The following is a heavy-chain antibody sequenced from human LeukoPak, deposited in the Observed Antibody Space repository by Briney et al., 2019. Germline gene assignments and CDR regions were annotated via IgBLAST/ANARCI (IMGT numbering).Heavy chain of an antibody. V-gene: IGHV4-61*01. CDR2: IYYSGTT. J-gene: IGHJ4*02. CDR3: ARDRVRGNSNPFFDY. CDR1: GGSVSSGTYY. Sequence: SETLSLTCTVSGGSVSSGTYYWSWIRQPPGKGLEWIGYIYYSGTTNYNPSLKSRVTISVDTSKNQFSLKLSSVTAVDTAVYYCARDRVRGNSNPFFDYWGQGTLVTVSS. D-gene: IGHD4-11*01.